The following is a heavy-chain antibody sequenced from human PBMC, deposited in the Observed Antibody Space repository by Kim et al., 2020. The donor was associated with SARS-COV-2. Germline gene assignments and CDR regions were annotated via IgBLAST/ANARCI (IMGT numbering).Heavy chain of an antibody. V-gene: IGHV3-7*03. CDR1: GFTFSSYW. J-gene: IGHJ4*02. D-gene: IGHD3-22*01. CDR2: IKQDGSEK. Sequence: GGSLRLSCAASGFTFSSYWMSWVRQAPGKGLEWEANIKQDGSEKYYVDSVKGRFTISRDNAKNSLYLQMNSLRAEDTAVYYCARDGNYYDSSGYYYWGQGTLVTVSS. CDR3: ARDGNYYDSSGYYY.